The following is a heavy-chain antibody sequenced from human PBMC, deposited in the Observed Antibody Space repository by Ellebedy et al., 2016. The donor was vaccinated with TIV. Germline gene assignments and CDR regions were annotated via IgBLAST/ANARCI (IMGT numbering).Heavy chain of an antibody. J-gene: IGHJ3*02. V-gene: IGHV2-70*04. CDR1: GLSVSSNGMR. CDR3: ARISRDAFDI. CDR2: IDWDDDT. Sequence: SGPTLVKPTQTLTLTCTLSGLSVSSNGMRVSWIRQPPGKALEWLARIDWDDDTFYSTSLKTGLTISKDTSKNQVVLTMTVMDPVDTATYYCARISRDAFDIWGQGTMVTVSS.